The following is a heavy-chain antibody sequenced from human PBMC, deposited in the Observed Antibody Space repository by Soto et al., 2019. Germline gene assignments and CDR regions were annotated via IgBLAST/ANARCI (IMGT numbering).Heavy chain of an antibody. Sequence: SETLSLTCTVSGGSISSSSYYWGWIRQPPGKGLEWIGSIYYSGSTYYNPSLKSRVTISVDTSKNQFSLKLSSVTAADTAVYYCARDASSGSLDPWGQGTLVTVPQ. V-gene: IGHV4-39*02. J-gene: IGHJ5*02. CDR1: GGSISSSSYY. CDR2: IYYSGST. D-gene: IGHD6-19*01. CDR3: ARDASSGSLDP.